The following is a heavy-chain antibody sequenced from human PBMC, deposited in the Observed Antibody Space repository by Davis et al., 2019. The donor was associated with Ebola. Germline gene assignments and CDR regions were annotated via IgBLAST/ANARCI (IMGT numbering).Heavy chain of an antibody. D-gene: IGHD1-26*01. Sequence: GESLKISCAASGFSFSAYWMQWVRQAPGKGLVWVSRINSDGSSVEYADSVRGRFTISRDNAKNSLYLQMNSLRAEDTAVYYCARLWDGSYAYWGQGILVTVSS. CDR3: ARLWDGSYAY. CDR1: GFSFSAYW. J-gene: IGHJ4*02. CDR2: INSDGSSV. V-gene: IGHV3-74*03.